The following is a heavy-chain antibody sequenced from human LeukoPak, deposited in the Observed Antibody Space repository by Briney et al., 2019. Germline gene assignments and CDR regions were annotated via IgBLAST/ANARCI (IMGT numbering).Heavy chain of an antibody. D-gene: IGHD5-18*01. V-gene: IGHV4-39*01. CDR2: IYYSGST. Sequence: SETLSLTCTVSGGSISSSSYYWGWIRQPPGKGLEWIGSIYYSGSTYYNPSLKSRVTISVDTSKNQFSLKLSSVTAAGTAVYYCARHEIRAMVPYYFDYWGQGTLVAVSS. CDR3: ARHEIRAMVPYYFDY. CDR1: GGSISSSSYY. J-gene: IGHJ4*02.